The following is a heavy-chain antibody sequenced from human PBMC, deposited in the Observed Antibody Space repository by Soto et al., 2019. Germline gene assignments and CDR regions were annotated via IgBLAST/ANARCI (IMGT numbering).Heavy chain of an antibody. Sequence: QLLQSGGGLVQPGGSLTLSCAASGFTFGTTDMSWVRQAPGEGLEWVSTIDGSGGITYYADSVKGRFTISRDNSRNTVYLQMNSLRGEDTALYYCLKNSGWFNTWGQGALVTVSS. CDR2: IDGSGGIT. CDR3: LKNSGWFNT. D-gene: IGHD3-10*01. J-gene: IGHJ5*02. CDR1: GFTFGTTD. V-gene: IGHV3-23*01.